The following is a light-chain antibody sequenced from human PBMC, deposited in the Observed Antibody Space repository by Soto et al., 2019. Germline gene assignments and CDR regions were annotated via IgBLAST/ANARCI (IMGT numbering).Light chain of an antibody. J-gene: IGKJ3*01. V-gene: IGKV1-12*01. CDR1: QDIHTW. CDR2: GAF. CDR3: QQANSFPFT. Sequence: DMQMTQYPSPVSAYLGDRVTITCRASQDIHTWLAWYQQKPGQAPKLLIYGAFHLQIGVPSRFSGSGSGTDFTLTISSLQSEDFATYYCQQANSFPFTFGPGTKVDVK.